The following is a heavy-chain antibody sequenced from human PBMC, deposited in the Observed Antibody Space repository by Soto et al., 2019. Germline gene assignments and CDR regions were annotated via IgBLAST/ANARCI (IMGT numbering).Heavy chain of an antibody. D-gene: IGHD1-20*01. V-gene: IGHV1-8*01. CDR3: AREHRYNWNDEGWFDP. CDR2: LNPNSGNT. Sequence: QVQLVQSGAEVKKPGASVKVSCKASGYMFSTYDINWVRQAPGQGLEWMGCLNPNSGNTGYAHKFKGRVTMTRSTSINTAYMELSSLGSDDTAVYYCAREHRYNWNDEGWFDPWGQGTLVTVSS. J-gene: IGHJ5*02. CDR1: GYMFSTYD.